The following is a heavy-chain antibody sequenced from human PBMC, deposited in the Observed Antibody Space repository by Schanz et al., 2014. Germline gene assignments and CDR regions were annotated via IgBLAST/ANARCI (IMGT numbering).Heavy chain of an antibody. CDR3: ATETYSSSWCFDY. CDR1: GFTFSNYN. D-gene: IGHD6-13*01. J-gene: IGHJ4*02. Sequence: EVQLVESGGGLVQPGGSLRLSCEASGFTFSNYNMNWVRQAPGKGLEWVSYISRSSSTIYYTDSVKGRFTISRDNAKNSVFLQMNGLRDEDTAVYYCATETYSSSWCFDYWGQGTLGNVSS. V-gene: IGHV3-48*02. CDR2: ISRSSSTI.